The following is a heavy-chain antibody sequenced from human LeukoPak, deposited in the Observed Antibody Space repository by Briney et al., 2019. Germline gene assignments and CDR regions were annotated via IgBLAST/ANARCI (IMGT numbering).Heavy chain of an antibody. CDR1: GGSISSHY. Sequence: SETLSLTCTVSGGSISSHYWSWIRQPPGKGLEWIGYIYYSGSTNYNPSLKSRVTISVDTSKNQFSLKLSSVTAADTAVYYCARQSPTYYYGSGSYSFDYWGQGTLVTVSS. J-gene: IGHJ4*02. CDR2: IYYSGST. D-gene: IGHD3-10*01. V-gene: IGHV4-59*08. CDR3: ARQSPTYYYGSGSYSFDY.